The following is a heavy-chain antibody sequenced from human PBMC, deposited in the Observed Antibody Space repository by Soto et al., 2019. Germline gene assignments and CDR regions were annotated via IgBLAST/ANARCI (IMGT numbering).Heavy chain of an antibody. CDR1: YW. J-gene: IGHJ6*02. V-gene: IGHV5-51*01. D-gene: IGHD5-12*01. Sequence: YWSWIRQQIGKSLEWRGIIYLGDYDTIYSPSFQGQVTISADKSISTAYLQWSSLKASDTAMYYCARHKGYSGYGLVYGMGVWGQGTTVTVSS. CDR3: ARHKGYSGYGLVYGMGV. CDR2: IYLGDYDT.